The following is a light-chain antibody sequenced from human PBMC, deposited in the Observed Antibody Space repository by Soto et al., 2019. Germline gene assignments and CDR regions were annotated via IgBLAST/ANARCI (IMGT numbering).Light chain of an antibody. CDR2: NNN. CDR1: SSNIGSNT. V-gene: IGLV1-44*01. CDR3: ATWDDSLNGLVV. Sequence: QPVLTQPPSASGTPGQRVTISCSGSSSNIGSNTVKWYQQLPGTAPKLLIYNNNQRPSGVPDRFSGSKSGTSASLAISGLQSEDEADYYCATWDDSLNGLVVFGGGTKLTVL. J-gene: IGLJ3*02.